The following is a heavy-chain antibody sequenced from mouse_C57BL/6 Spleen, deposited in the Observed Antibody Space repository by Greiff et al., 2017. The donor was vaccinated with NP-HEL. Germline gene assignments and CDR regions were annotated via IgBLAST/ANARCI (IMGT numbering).Heavy chain of an antibody. CDR2: ISSGGDYI. V-gene: IGHV5-9-1*02. Sequence: DVMLVESGEGLVKPGGSLKLSCAASGFTFSSYAMSWVRQTPEKRLEWVAYISSGGDYIYYADTVKGRFTISRDNARNTLYLQMSSLKSEDTAMYYCTREAQATTWFAYWGQGTLVTVSA. J-gene: IGHJ3*01. D-gene: IGHD3-2*02. CDR3: TREAQATTWFAY. CDR1: GFTFSSYA.